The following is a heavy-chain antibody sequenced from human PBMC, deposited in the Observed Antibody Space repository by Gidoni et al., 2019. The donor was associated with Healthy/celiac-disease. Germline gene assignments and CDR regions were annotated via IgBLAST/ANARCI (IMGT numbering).Heavy chain of an antibody. CDR2: IKQDGSEK. J-gene: IGHJ6*02. Sequence: EVQLVESGGGLVQPGGSLRLSCAASGFTFSSYWMSWVRQAPGKGLEWVANIKQDGSEKYYVDSVKGRFTISRDNAKNSLYLQMNSLRAEDTAVYYCARDYGDYDYLYYGMDVWGQGTTVTVSS. V-gene: IGHV3-7*03. CDR3: ARDYGDYDYLYYGMDV. D-gene: IGHD4-17*01. CDR1: GFTFSSYW.